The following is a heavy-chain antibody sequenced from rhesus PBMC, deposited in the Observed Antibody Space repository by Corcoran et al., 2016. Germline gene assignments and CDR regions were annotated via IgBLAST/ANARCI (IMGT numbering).Heavy chain of an antibody. CDR3: SRHSWNDLFGLDS. CDR2: CHGNSGTT. V-gene: IGHV4-143*01. CDR1: GVSTRDSPH. D-gene: IGHD1-32*01. J-gene: IGHJ6*01. Sequence: QVQLQASGPGLVKPSETLSLTCTVSGVSTRDSPHSSSLRPSPGEGLECIGGCHGNSGTTHYNPSLKGLFTISKDTSKYQFSLKLSSVTAAETAVYYCSRHSWNDLFGLDSWGQGVVVTVSS.